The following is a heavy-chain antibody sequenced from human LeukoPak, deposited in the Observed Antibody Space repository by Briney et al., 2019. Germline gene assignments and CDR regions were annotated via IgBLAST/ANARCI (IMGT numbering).Heavy chain of an antibody. J-gene: IGHJ4*02. CDR3: ARQRDSAYYDFWSGYFFFDY. V-gene: IGHV5-51*01. D-gene: IGHD3-3*01. Sequence: PGESLKISCKGSGYSFTSYWIGWVRQMPGKGLEWMGIIYPGDSDTRCSPSFQGQVTISADKSISTAYLQWSSLKASDTAMYYCARQRDSAYYDFWSGYFFFDYWGQGTLVTVSS. CDR1: GYSFTSYW. CDR2: IYPGDSDT.